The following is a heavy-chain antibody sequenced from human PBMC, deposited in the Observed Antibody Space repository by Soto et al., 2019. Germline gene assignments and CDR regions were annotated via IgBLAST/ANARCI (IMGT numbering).Heavy chain of an antibody. V-gene: IGHV1-69*13. J-gene: IGHJ6*02. D-gene: IGHD3-9*01. CDR3: ARATPYYDILTGYFRDV. CDR2: IIPIFGTA. Sequence: SVKVSCKASGGTFSSYAISWVRQAPGQGLEWMGGIIPIFGTANYAQKFQGRVTITADESTSTAYMELSSLRSEDTAVYYCARATPYYDILTGYFRDVWGQGTTVTVSS. CDR1: GGTFSSYA.